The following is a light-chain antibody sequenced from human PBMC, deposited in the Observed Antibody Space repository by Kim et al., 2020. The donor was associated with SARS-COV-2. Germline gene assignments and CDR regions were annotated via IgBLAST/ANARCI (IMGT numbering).Light chain of an antibody. CDR2: AAS. J-gene: IGKJ2*03. V-gene: IGKV3D-15*01. Sequence: EIVLTPSPATLSVSPGERATLSCRASQSVPGHLAWYQQKPGQAPRLLIYAASTRASGIPARFSGSGSATDFTLTISSLQSEDFAVYYCQLYTTGPPLSSFGQGTKLVI. CDR1: QSVPGH. CDR3: QLYTTGPPLSS.